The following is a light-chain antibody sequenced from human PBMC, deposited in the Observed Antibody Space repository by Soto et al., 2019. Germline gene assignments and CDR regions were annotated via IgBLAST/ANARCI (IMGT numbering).Light chain of an antibody. CDR3: QQYNNWPPIT. V-gene: IGKV3-15*01. J-gene: IGKJ5*01. CDR1: QSVSSN. CDR2: GAS. Sequence: EIVLKQSPATLSSFQGDRVTLSCRASQSVSSNLAWYQQKPGQAPRLLIYGASTRATGIPARFSGSGSGTEFTLTISSLQSEDFAVYYCQQYNNWPPITFGQGTLLEIK.